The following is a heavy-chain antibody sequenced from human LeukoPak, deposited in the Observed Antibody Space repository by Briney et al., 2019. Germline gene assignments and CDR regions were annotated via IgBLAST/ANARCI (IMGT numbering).Heavy chain of an antibody. CDR1: GFTFSSYA. J-gene: IGHJ6*02. CDR2: ISGSGGST. CDR3: TRGIMTIRRELPLAAAVQLDYYGMDV. Sequence: GGSLRLSCAASGFTFSSYAMSWVRQAPGKGLEWVSAISGSGGSTYYADSVKGRFTISRDNSKNTLYLQMNSLKTEDTAVYYCTRGIMTIRRELPLAAAVQLDYYGMDVWGQGTTVTVSS. D-gene: IGHD6-13*01. V-gene: IGHV3-23*01.